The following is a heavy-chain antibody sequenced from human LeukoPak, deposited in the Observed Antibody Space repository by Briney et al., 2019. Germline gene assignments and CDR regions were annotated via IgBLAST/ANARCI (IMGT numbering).Heavy chain of an antibody. CDR2: IVGSGSST. D-gene: IGHD3-10*01. V-gene: IGHV3-23*01. Sequence: GGSLRLSCAASGFTVSSHYMSWVRQAPGKGLEWVSAIVGSGSSTHYADSLKGRFAISRDNSKNTLYLQMNSLRAEDTAVYYCAKDRGAYRLFDYWGQGTLVTVSS. CDR3: AKDRGAYRLFDY. CDR1: GFTVSSHY. J-gene: IGHJ4*02.